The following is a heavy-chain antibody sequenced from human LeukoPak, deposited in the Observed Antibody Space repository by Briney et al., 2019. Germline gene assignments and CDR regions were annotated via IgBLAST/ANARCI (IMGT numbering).Heavy chain of an antibody. J-gene: IGHJ5*02. CDR1: GFTFDDYA. Sequence: GGSLRLSCAASGFTFDDYAMHWVRQAPGKGLEWVSGISWNSGSIGYADSVKGRLTISRDNAKNSLYLQMNSLRAGDTAVYYCARDLGQYYDTSDNWFDPWGQGTLVTVSS. CDR2: ISWNSGSI. V-gene: IGHV3-9*01. CDR3: ARDLGQYYDTSDNWFDP. D-gene: IGHD3-22*01.